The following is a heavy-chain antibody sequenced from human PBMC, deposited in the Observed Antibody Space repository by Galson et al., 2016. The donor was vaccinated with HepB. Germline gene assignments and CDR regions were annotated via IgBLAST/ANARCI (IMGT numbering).Heavy chain of an antibody. D-gene: IGHD3-3*01. Sequence: LSLTCSLSAGTLSGFYWSWIRQPPGKGLEWVGEINHRGASNSNPSLKSRVTISVDRSKNQFSLSLSSVTAADTAVYYCARDGVLRSLEWLSDYWYFDLWGRGTLVTVSS. V-gene: IGHV4-34*01. CDR2: INHRGAS. CDR3: ARDGVLRSLEWLSDYWYFDL. J-gene: IGHJ2*01. CDR1: AGTLSGFY.